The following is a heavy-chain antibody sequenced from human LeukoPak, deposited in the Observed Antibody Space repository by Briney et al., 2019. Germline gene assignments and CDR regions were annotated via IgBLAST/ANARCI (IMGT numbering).Heavy chain of an antibody. CDR1: GGSFSGYY. J-gene: IGHJ6*02. Sequence: SETLSLTCAVSGGSFSGYYWSWIRQPPGKGLEWIGEINHSGSTNYNPSLKSRVTISVDTSKSQFSLKLSSVTAADTAVYYCAGVGMGVWGQGTTVTVSS. V-gene: IGHV4-34*01. CDR3: AGVGMGV. CDR2: INHSGST.